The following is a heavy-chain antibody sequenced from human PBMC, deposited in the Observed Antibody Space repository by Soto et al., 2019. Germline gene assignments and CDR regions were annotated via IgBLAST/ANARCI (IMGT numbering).Heavy chain of an antibody. D-gene: IGHD2-2*01. CDR2: IGESGTPT. CDR3: ARYIPGVRYYGMDV. CDR1: GFTFSSYA. Sequence: GSLILSCAASGFTFSSYAMKWVRQAPGKGLEWVSLIGESGTPTYYADSVKGRFTISRDNSGNTLFLEMYSLRAEDTAVYYCARYIPGVRYYGMDVWGQGTTVTVS. J-gene: IGHJ6*02. V-gene: IGHV3-23*01.